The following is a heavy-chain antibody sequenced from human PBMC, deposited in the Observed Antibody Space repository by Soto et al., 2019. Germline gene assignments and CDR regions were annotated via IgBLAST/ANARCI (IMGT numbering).Heavy chain of an antibody. CDR2: ISSSSSYI. D-gene: IGHD3-10*01. CDR1: GFTFSSYS. J-gene: IGHJ6*02. CDR3: ARGVRFGELSVYYYYYGMDV. V-gene: IGHV3-21*01. Sequence: GGSLRLSCAASGFTFSSYSMNWVRQAPGKGLEWVSSISSSSSYIYYADSVKGRFTISRDNAKNSLYLQMNSLRAEDTAVYYCARGVRFGELSVYYYYYGMDVWGQGTTVTVSS.